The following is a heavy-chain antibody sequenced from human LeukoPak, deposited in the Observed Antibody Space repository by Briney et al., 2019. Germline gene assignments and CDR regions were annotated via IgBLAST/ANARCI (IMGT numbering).Heavy chain of an antibody. CDR1: GFTFTNYV. CDR3: ARAWDDIVVVPAAYDLRYYYGMDV. CDR2: VSSDGGIK. D-gene: IGHD2-2*01. V-gene: IGHV3-30-3*01. Sequence: PGGSLRLSCVVSGFTFTNYVVHWVRQAPGKGLEWVTLVSSDGGIKYYADSVKGRFSVSRDISKNTLYLQMNSLRVDDTAVYYCARAWDDIVVVPAAYDLRYYYGMDVWGQGTTVTVSS. J-gene: IGHJ6*02.